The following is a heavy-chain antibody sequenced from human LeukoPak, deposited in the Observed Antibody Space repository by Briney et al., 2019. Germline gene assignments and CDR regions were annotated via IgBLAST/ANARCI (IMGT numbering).Heavy chain of an antibody. J-gene: IGHJ4*02. CDR3: ARDSSYYDFWSGYYFDY. CDR1: GFTFSSYS. V-gene: IGHV3-48*01. CDR2: ISSSSSTI. Sequence: GGSLRLSCAASGFTFSSYSMNWVRQAPGKGLEWVSYISSSSSTIYYADSVKGRFTISRDNAKNSLYLQMNSLRAEDTVVYYCARDSSYYDFWSGYYFDYWGQGTLVTVSS. D-gene: IGHD3-3*01.